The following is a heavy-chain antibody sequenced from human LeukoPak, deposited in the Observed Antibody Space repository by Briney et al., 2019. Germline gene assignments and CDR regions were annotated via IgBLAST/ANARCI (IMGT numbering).Heavy chain of an antibody. V-gene: IGHV1-69*05. D-gene: IGHD6-6*01. J-gene: IGHJ4*02. CDR3: ASGYSSSFDSDY. CDR2: IIPIFGTA. Sequence: XVKVSCKASGGTFSSYAISWVRQAPGQGLEWMGRIIPIFGTANYAQKFQGRVTITTDESTSTAYMELSSLRSEDTAVYYCASGYSSSFDSDYWGQGTLVTVSS. CDR1: GGTFSSYA.